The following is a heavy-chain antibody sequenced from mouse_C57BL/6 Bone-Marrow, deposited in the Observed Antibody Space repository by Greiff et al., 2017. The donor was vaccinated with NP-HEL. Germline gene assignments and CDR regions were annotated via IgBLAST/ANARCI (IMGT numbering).Heavy chain of an antibody. V-gene: IGHV3-6*01. CDR3: ARDNGYYVWFAY. CDR2: ISYDGSN. D-gene: IGHD2-3*01. J-gene: IGHJ3*01. Sequence: VQLQQSGPGLVKPSQSLSLTCSVTGYSITSGYYWNWIRQFPGNKLEWMGYISYDGSNNYNPSLKNRISITRDTSKNQFFLKLNSVTTEDTATYYCARDNGYYVWFAYWGQGTLVTVSA. CDR1: GYSITSGYY.